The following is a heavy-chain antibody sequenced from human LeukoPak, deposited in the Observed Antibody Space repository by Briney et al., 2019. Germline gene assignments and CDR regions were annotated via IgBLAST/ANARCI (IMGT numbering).Heavy chain of an antibody. J-gene: IGHJ4*02. D-gene: IGHD3-16*01. Sequence: GGSLRLSCAASGFTFSSYAMSWVRQAPGKGLEWVSAISGSGGSTYYADCVKGRFTISRDNSKNTLYLQMNSLRAEDTAVYYCASSRVSGSYDPDFDYWGQGTLVTVSS. CDR3: ASSRVSGSYDPDFDY. V-gene: IGHV3-23*01. CDR2: ISGSGGST. CDR1: GFTFSSYA.